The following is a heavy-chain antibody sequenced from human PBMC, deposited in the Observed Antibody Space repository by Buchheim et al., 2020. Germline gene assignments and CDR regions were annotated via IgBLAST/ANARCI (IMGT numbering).Heavy chain of an antibody. CDR2: ISYDGSNK. V-gene: IGHV3-30*18. CDR1: GFTFSSYG. CDR3: AKDLYGDGVARQFYYNYGMEV. J-gene: IGHJ6*02. Sequence: QVQLVESGGGVVQPGRSLRLSCAASGFTFSSYGMHWVRQAPGKGLEWLAVISYDGSNKYYADSVKGRFTISRDNSKNTLYLQMNSLRAEDTAVYYCAKDLYGDGVARQFYYNYGMEVWGEGTT. D-gene: IGHD5-12*01.